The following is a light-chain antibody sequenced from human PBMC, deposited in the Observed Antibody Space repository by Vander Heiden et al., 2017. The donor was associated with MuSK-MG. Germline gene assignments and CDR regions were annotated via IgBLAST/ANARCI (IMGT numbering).Light chain of an antibody. J-gene: IGKJ1*01. Sequence: EMVLTQSPGTLSLSPGERGTLSCRASQSVSSSYLAWYQQNPGQAPRLLIYGASSRATGIPDRVSGSGSGPAFTLTIIRLEPEDFAVYYCQQYASSPLTFGQGTKVEI. V-gene: IGKV3-20*01. CDR2: GAS. CDR1: QSVSSSY. CDR3: QQYASSPLT.